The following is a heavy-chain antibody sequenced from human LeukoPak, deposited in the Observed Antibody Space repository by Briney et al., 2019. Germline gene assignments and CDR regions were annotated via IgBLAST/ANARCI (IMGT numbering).Heavy chain of an antibody. CDR3: IRYGYNLLEYSQH. Sequence: SPGGSLRLSCAASGFIFTNAWMNWVRQAPGKRLEWVGRIKSKTDGGTTDYAAPVKGRFTVSRDDSKSKLYLQMNSPKTEDTAMYYCIRYGYNLLEYSQHWGQGTLVTVSS. CDR2: IKSKTDGGTT. V-gene: IGHV3-15*07. D-gene: IGHD5-24*01. J-gene: IGHJ1*01. CDR1: GFIFTNAW.